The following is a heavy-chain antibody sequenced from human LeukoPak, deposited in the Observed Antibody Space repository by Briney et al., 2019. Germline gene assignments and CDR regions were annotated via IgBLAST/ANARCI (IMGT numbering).Heavy chain of an antibody. CDR1: GYTFTGYY. J-gene: IGHJ4*02. CDR3: AREGVLVGSGWTQGFDY. Sequence: ASVKVSCKASGYTFTGYYMHWVRQAPGQGLELMGRINPNSGGTNYAQKFQGRVTMTRDTSISTAYMELSRLRSDDTAVYYCAREGVLVGSGWTQGFDYWGQGTLVTVSS. V-gene: IGHV1-2*06. D-gene: IGHD6-19*01. CDR2: INPNSGGT.